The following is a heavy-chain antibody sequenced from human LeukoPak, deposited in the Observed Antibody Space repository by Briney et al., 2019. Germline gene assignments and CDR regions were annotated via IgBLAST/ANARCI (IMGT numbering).Heavy chain of an antibody. CDR2: ISGSGGST. CDR3: WGTYRLGS. Sequence: GGSLTRSCAASGFTFSSYSMNWVRQAPGKGLEWVSIISGSGGSTYYADSVKGRFTISRDNSKNMLYLQMNSLRAEDTAIYYVWGTYRLGSWGQGTLVTVSS. D-gene: IGHD3-16*02. J-gene: IGHJ5*02. V-gene: IGHV3-23*01. CDR1: GFTFSSYS.